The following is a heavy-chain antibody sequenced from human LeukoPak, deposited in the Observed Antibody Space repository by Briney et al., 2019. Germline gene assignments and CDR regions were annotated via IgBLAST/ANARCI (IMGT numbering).Heavy chain of an antibody. V-gene: IGHV1-69*02. CDR2: IIPILAIV. CDR1: GDTLSSHT. CDR3: ARVGVVPGTSDWYFDL. Sequence: SVKVSCKASGDTLSSHTINWVRQAPGQGLEWMGRIIPILAIVEYSEKFQGRVTISADKFTNTAYMDLSSLRFEDTAVYYCARVGVVPGTSDWYFDLWGRGTLVTVSS. D-gene: IGHD2-15*01. J-gene: IGHJ2*01.